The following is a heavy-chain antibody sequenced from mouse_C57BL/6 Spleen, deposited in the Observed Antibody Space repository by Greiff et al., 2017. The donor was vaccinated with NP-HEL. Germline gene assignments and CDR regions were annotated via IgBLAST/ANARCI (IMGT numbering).Heavy chain of an antibody. D-gene: IGHD3-1*01. J-gene: IGHJ4*01. CDR3: ARRGNLGAMDY. V-gene: IGHV1-54*01. Sequence: VQRVESGAELVRPGTSVKVSCKASGYAFTNYLIEWVKQRPGQGLEWIGVINPGSGGTNYNEKFKGKATLTADKSSSTAYMQLSSLTSEDSAVYFCARRGNLGAMDYWGQGTSVTVSS. CDR2: INPGSGGT. CDR1: GYAFTNYL.